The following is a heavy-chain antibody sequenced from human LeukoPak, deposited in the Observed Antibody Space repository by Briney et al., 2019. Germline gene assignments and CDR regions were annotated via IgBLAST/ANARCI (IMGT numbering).Heavy chain of an antibody. V-gene: IGHV3-23*01. D-gene: IGHD5-24*01. CDR2: ISGGGDFT. J-gene: IGHJ4*02. Sequence: GGSLRLSCAASGSTFTSYAMSWVRQAPGKGLEWVSAISGGGDFTYYADSVKGRFTISRDNAKNTLYLQMSSLGAEDTAVYYCAKDQLATIRGYFDYWGQGTLVTVSS. CDR1: GSTFTSYA. CDR3: AKDQLATIRGYFDY.